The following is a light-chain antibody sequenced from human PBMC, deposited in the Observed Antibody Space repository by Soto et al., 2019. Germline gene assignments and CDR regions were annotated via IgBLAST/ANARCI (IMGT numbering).Light chain of an antibody. CDR3: NSYTSSSTLV. CDR1: SNDVGGYDY. CDR2: EVS. J-gene: IGLJ2*01. Sequence: QSVLTQPASVSGSPGQSITISCSGTSNDVGGYDYVSWYQQHLGKAPKLVIYEVSNRPSWVSNRFSGSKSGNTASLTISGLQPEDEADYYCNSYTSSSTLVFGGGTKLTVL. V-gene: IGLV2-14*01.